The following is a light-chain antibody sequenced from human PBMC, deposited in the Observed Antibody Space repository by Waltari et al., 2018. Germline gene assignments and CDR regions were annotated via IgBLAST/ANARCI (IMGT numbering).Light chain of an antibody. CDR2: KAS. V-gene: IGKV1-5*03. CDR3: QQYNSYSLLT. J-gene: IGKJ4*01. CDR1: QSISNW. Sequence: DIQMTQSPSTLSASVGDRVTITCWASQSISNWLAWYQQKPGKAPKLLIYKASTLESGVPSRFSGSGSGTEFTLTISSLQPDDFATYYCQQYNSYSLLTIGGGTKVEIK.